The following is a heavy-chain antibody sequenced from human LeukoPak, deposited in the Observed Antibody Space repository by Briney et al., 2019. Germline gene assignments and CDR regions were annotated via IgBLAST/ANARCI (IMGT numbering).Heavy chain of an antibody. D-gene: IGHD1-26*01. V-gene: IGHV3-48*01. CDR1: GFTFSTYA. Sequence: GGSLGLSCAASGFTFSTYAMNWVRQAPGKGLEWVSYISRSSSTIYYADSVKGRFTVSRDNAKNSLYLQMNSLRAEDTAVYYCARVEDGSYSCIDYWGQGTLVTVSS. CDR2: ISRSSSTI. CDR3: ARVEDGSYSCIDY. J-gene: IGHJ4*02.